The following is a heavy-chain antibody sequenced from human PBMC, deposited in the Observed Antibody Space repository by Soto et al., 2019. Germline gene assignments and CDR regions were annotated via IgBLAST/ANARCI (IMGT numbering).Heavy chain of an antibody. V-gene: IGHV3-33*01. CDR2: IWYDGSNK. J-gene: IGHJ4*02. CDR3: ARDLRSCSRGSCYQYFDY. CDR1: GFTVSRYG. Sequence: GGSLRLSFAASGFTVSRYGMPWVRQAPGKGLEWVAVIWYDGSNKNYADSVKGRFTISRDNSENTLYLQMSSLRAEDTAVYYCARDLRSCSRGSCYQYFDYWGQGTLVTVSS. D-gene: IGHD2-15*01.